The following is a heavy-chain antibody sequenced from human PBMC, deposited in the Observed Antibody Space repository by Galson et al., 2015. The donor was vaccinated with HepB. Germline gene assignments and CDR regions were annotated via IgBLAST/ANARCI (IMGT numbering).Heavy chain of an antibody. CDR2: TYHSGST. J-gene: IGHJ5*02. CDR1: GDSISSGGYC. V-gene: IGHV4-30-2*01. D-gene: IGHD2-2*01. Sequence: TLSLTCAVSGDSISSGGYCWSWIRQPPGRGLEWIGYTYHSGSTYYNPSLGSRVTISVGRSKNQFSLKLSSVTAADTAVYYCARVGSTSCYPRFECWFDPWGQGTLVTVSS. CDR3: ARVGSTSCYPRFECWFDP.